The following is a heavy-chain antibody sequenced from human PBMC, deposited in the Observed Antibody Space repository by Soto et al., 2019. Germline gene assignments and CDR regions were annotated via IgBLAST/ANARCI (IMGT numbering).Heavy chain of an antibody. D-gene: IGHD2-15*01. J-gene: IGHJ4*02. Sequence: QVPLVQSGAEVKKPGASVKVSCKASGYTFTSYAMHWVRQAPGQRLEWMGWINAGNGNTKYSQKFQGRVTITRDTSASTAYMELSSLRSEDTAVYYCARVRAYCSGGSCWEDSFDYWGQGTLVTVSS. CDR2: INAGNGNT. V-gene: IGHV1-3*01. CDR3: ARVRAYCSGGSCWEDSFDY. CDR1: GYTFTSYA.